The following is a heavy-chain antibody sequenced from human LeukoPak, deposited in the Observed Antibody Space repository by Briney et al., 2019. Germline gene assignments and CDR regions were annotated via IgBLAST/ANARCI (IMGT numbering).Heavy chain of an antibody. CDR1: GYTFTGYY. D-gene: IGHD6-13*01. CDR3: ARDEFIAAAGTAYYYYYGLDV. V-gene: IGHV1-2*02. Sequence: ASVKVSCKASGYTFTGYYMHWVRQAPGQGLERMGWINPNSGGTNYAQKFQGRVTMTRDTSISTAYMELSRLRSDDTAVYYCARDEFIAAAGTAYYYYYGLDVWGQGTTVTVSS. J-gene: IGHJ6*02. CDR2: INPNSGGT.